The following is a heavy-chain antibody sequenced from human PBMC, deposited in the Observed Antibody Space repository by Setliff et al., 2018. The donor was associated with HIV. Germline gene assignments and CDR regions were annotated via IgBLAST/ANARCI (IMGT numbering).Heavy chain of an antibody. CDR3: ARDNAYYY. V-gene: IGHV4-61*02. CDR2: LHLSGYT. J-gene: IGHJ6*01. CDR1: GDSINSGTYY. Sequence: PSETLSLTCTVSGDSINSGTYYWSWIRQPAGKGLEWIGSLHLSGYTNYNPALKSRVTMTIDTAKNQFSLKLSSVNAADTAVYYCARDNAYYY.